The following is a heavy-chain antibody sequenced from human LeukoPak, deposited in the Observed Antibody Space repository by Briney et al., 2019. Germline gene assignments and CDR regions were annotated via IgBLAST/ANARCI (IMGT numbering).Heavy chain of an antibody. CDR2: IYYSGST. CDR3: AREEDDSSGFDY. D-gene: IGHD3-22*01. J-gene: IGHJ4*02. Sequence: PSETLSLTCTVSGGSISSYYWSWIRQPPGKGLEWIAYIYYSGSTNYNPSLKSRVTISVDTSKNQFSLKLSSVTAADTAVYYCAREEDDSSGFDYWGQGTLVTVSS. V-gene: IGHV4-59*12. CDR1: GGSISSYY.